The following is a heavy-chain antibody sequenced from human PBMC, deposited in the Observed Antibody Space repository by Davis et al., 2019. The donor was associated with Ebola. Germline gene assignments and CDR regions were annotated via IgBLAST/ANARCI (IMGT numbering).Heavy chain of an antibody. CDR3: ARDRTPSGTTKGLLAY. V-gene: IGHV1-18*01. D-gene: IGHD1-1*01. Sequence: ASVKVSCKASGYTFTSYGISWVRQAPGQGLEWMGWISAYNGNTNYAQKLQGRVTMTTDTSTSTAYMELRSLRSDDTAVYYCARDRTPSGTTKGLLAYWGQGTLVTVSS. CDR2: ISAYNGNT. CDR1: GYTFTSYG. J-gene: IGHJ4*02.